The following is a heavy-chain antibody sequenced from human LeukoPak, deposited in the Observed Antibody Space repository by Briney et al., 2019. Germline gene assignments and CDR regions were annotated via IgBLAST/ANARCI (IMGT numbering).Heavy chain of an antibody. CDR3: ARVGPTRSDFDY. V-gene: IGHV3-53*01. J-gene: IGHJ4*02. CDR2: IFSGGST. CDR1: GFIFSSYY. Sequence: GGSLRLSCAASGFIFSSYYMTWVRQAPGKGLEWVSVIFSGGSTYYADSVKGRVTISRDNSKNTLYLQMNNLRGEDTAVYYCARVGPTRSDFDYWGQGTLVTVSS. D-gene: IGHD1-26*01.